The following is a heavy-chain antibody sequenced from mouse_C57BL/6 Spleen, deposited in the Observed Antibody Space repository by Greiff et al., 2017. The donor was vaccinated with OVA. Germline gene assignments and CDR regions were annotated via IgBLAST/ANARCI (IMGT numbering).Heavy chain of an antibody. V-gene: IGHV1-26*01. D-gene: IGHD2-4*01. Sequence: VQLQQSGPELVKPGASVKISCKASGYTFTDYYMNWVKQSHGKSLEWIGDINPNNGGTSYNQKFKGKATLTVDKSSSTAYMELRSLTSEDSAVYYCAKTYDYEGYYAMDYWGQGTSVTVSS. J-gene: IGHJ4*01. CDR2: INPNNGGT. CDR3: AKTYDYEGYYAMDY. CDR1: GYTFTDYY.